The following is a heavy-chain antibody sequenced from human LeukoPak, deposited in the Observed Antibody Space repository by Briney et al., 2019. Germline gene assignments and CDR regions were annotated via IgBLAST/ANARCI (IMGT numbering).Heavy chain of an antibody. V-gene: IGHV1-2*06. Sequence: ASVKVSCKASGYTFTGYYMHWVRQAPGQGLEWMGRINPNSGGTNYAQKFQGRVTMTRDASISTAYMELSRLRSDDTAVYYCARARVGVNYFDYWGQGTLVTVSS. CDR1: GYTFTGYY. CDR3: ARARVGVNYFDY. D-gene: IGHD2-8*01. J-gene: IGHJ4*02. CDR2: INPNSGGT.